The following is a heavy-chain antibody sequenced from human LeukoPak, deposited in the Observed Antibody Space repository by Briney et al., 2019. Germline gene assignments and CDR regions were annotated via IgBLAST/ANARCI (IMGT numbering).Heavy chain of an antibody. V-gene: IGHV3-23*01. CDR3: AKWGDYDILTGYYDSDY. CDR1: GFTFSNYA. D-gene: IGHD3-9*01. Sequence: GGSLRLSCAASGFTFSNYAMSWVRQAPGKGLEWVSAVSGRGDSTYYADSVKGRFPISRDNSKNTLYLQMNSLRAEDTAVYYCAKWGDYDILTGYYDSDYWGQGTLVTVSS. J-gene: IGHJ4*02. CDR2: VSGRGDST.